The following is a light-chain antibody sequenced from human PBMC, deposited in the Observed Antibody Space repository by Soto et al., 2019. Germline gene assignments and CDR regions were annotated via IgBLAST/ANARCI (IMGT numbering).Light chain of an antibody. Sequence: ESVLTQSPATLSLSPGERATLSCRASPSVSNSLAWYQHKPGQAPRLLIYDASNRATGVPTRFSGSGSGTDFNLTISSLEPEDFAVDYCQQRNQWPPVTRGGGTRVEIK. CDR2: DAS. V-gene: IGKV3-11*01. CDR3: QQRNQWPPVT. J-gene: IGKJ4*01. CDR1: PSVSNS.